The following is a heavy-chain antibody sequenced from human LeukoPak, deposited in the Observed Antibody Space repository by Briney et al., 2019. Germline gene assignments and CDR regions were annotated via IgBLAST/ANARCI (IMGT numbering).Heavy chain of an antibody. CDR1: GYTLTELS. V-gene: IGHV1-24*01. J-gene: IGHJ4*02. Sequence: GASVKVSCKVSGYTLTELSMHWVRQAPGKGLEWMGGFDPGDGETIYAQKFQGRVTMTEDTSTDTAYMELSSLRSEDTAVYYCANGYGYSYEYYFDYWGQGTLVTVSS. CDR3: ANGYGYSYEYYFDY. CDR2: FDPGDGET. D-gene: IGHD5-18*01.